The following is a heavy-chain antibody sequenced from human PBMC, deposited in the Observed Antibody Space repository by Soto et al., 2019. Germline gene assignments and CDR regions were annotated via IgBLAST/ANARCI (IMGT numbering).Heavy chain of an antibody. Sequence: ASVKVSFKASGYTFTSYAMHWLRQAPGQRLEWMGWINAGNGNTKYSQKFQGRVTITRDTSASTAYMELSSLRSEDTAVYYCARSPVFGVVIVYYFDYWGQGTLVTVSS. V-gene: IGHV1-3*01. CDR3: ARSPVFGVVIVYYFDY. D-gene: IGHD3-3*01. CDR1: GYTFTSYA. CDR2: INAGNGNT. J-gene: IGHJ4*02.